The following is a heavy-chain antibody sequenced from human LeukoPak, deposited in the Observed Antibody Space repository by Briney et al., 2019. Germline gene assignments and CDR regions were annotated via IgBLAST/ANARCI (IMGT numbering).Heavy chain of an antibody. Sequence: GGSLRLSCAASGVTFSSYTMSWVRQAPGKGLEWVSTITTSDGNTYYADSVKGRFTVSRDNSKNPLFLQMNSLRAEDTAVYYCAKDGGLWVSAHWGDSWGRGTLVTVSS. CDR1: GVTFSSYT. D-gene: IGHD7-27*01. CDR2: ITTSDGNT. V-gene: IGHV3-23*01. J-gene: IGHJ4*02. CDR3: AKDGGLWVSAHWGDS.